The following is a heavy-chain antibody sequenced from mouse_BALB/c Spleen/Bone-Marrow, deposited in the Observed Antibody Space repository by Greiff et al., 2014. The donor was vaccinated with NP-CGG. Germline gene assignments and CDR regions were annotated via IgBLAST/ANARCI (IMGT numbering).Heavy chain of an antibody. Sequence: LQESGAELVKPGASVKLSCTASGFNIKDTYMHWVKQRPEQGLEWIGRIYPANGDTKYDPKFQGKATITADTSSNTAYLQLSSLTSEDTAVYYCARYGNGLMDYWGQGTSVTVSS. CDR3: ARYGNGLMDY. CDR2: IYPANGDT. CDR1: GFNIKDTY. D-gene: IGHD2-1*01. J-gene: IGHJ4*01. V-gene: IGHV14-3*02.